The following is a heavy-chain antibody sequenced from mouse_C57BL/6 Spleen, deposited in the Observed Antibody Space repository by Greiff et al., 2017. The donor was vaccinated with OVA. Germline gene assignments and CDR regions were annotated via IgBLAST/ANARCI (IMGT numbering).Heavy chain of an antibody. V-gene: IGHV1-50*01. Sequence: VQLQQPGAELVKPGASVKLSCKASGYTFTSYWMQWVKQRPGQGLEWIGEIDPSDSYTNYNQKFKGKATLTVDTSFSTAYMQLSSLTSEDSAVYYCARRRSDGNYAMDYWGQGTSVTVSS. D-gene: IGHD2-3*01. J-gene: IGHJ4*01. CDR3: ARRRSDGNYAMDY. CDR2: IDPSDSYT. CDR1: GYTFTSYW.